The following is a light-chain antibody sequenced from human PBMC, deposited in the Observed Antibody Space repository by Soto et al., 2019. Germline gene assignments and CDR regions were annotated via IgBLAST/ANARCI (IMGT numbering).Light chain of an antibody. CDR3: GSHAVGSTLL. CDR1: SSDVGSYSF. J-gene: IGLJ2*01. CDR2: GAT. V-gene: IGLV2-23*01. Sequence: HSALSQPASECGSPGPSITIYRTGTSSDVGSYSFVSWYQQHPSKAHTLLIYGATERRSGVSNRFSGSKSGNTASLTISWLRAEDEADYYCGSHAVGSTLLFGGGTKVTVL.